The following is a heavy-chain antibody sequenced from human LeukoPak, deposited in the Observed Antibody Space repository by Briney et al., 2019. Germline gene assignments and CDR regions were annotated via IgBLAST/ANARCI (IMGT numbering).Heavy chain of an antibody. Sequence: GGSLRLSCAASGFTVSSNFMSWVRQAPGKGLEWVSVIYSGGDTYYADSVKGRFTISRDDAKNSLYLQMNSLRAEDTAVYYCASTPPRDGSGSYDYWGQGTLVTVSS. J-gene: IGHJ4*02. CDR3: ASTPPRDGSGSYDY. V-gene: IGHV3-53*01. CDR1: GFTVSSNF. D-gene: IGHD3-10*01. CDR2: IYSGGDT.